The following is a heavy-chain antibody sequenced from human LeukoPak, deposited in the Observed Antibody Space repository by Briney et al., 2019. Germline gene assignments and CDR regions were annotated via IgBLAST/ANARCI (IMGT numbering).Heavy chain of an antibody. V-gene: IGHV4-39*01. Sequence: SETLSLTCTVSSGSISSSPYYWGWIRQPPGKGLEWIGSIYSGGSTYYNPSLTSRITISVDTSKNQFSLKLNSVTAEDTAVYYCATVAIWDGPLHWGQGTLVTVSS. J-gene: IGHJ4*02. CDR1: SGSISSSPYY. CDR3: ATVAIWDGPLH. CDR2: IYSGGST. D-gene: IGHD3-16*01.